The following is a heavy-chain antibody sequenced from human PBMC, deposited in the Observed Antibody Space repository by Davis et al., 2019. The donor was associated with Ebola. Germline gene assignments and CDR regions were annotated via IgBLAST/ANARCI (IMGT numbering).Heavy chain of an antibody. CDR3: ASLRRTITGMDDGFDI. J-gene: IGHJ3*02. CDR2: IYTGDSDT. V-gene: IGHV5-51*01. CDR1: GNSFTSHW. D-gene: IGHD2-8*02. Sequence: GGSLRLSCKDSGNSFTSHWIGWVRQMPGKGLDWMGIIYTGDSDTRYSPSFRGQVTISADKSMKNAFLQWSSLKASDSGMYYCASLRRTITGMDDGFDIWGQGTMVTVSS.